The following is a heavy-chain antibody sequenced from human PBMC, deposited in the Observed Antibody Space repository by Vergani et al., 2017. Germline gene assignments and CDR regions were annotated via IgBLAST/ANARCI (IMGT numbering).Heavy chain of an antibody. CDR2: INNDGHT. V-gene: IGHV4-34*02. J-gene: IGHJ4*02. D-gene: IGHD3-10*01. CDR1: GESFSSFY. Sequence: QVQLQQWGAGVVKPSGTLSLTCAVFGESFSSFYWSWIRQPPGKGLEWIGEINNDGHTNYNPSLESRVTVSRDTAKNQFSLNLMSVTAAETAMYYCAVRPRVNLVGGEIVTKRTFDYRSQGSLVTVSS. CDR3: AVRPRVNLVGGEIVTKRTFDY.